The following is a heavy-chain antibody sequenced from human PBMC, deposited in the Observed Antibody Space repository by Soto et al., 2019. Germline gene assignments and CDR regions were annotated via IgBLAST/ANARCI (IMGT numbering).Heavy chain of an antibody. Sequence: SVKVSCKASGGTFSSYAISWVRQAPGQGLEWMGGIIPIFGTANYAQKFQGRVTITADESTSTAYMELSSLRSEDTAVYYCARDEDRVGATVKNWFDPWGQGTLVTVSS. V-gene: IGHV1-69*13. CDR1: GGTFSSYA. CDR2: IIPIFGTA. J-gene: IGHJ5*02. D-gene: IGHD1-26*01. CDR3: ARDEDRVGATVKNWFDP.